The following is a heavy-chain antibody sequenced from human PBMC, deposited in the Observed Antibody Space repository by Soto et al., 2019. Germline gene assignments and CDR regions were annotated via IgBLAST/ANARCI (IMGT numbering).Heavy chain of an antibody. CDR2: MNPNSGRT. V-gene: IGHV1-46*01. D-gene: IGHD7-27*01. CDR3: ARGLELGDC. CDR1: GYTFSSYY. J-gene: IGHJ4*02. Sequence: QVQLVQSGAEVMKSGASLMVSCKASGYTFSSYYIHWVRQAPGQGLEWIGIMNPNSGRTNYAQNFKVRLTETRDTSTVTVYMDMSALTSDDSAMYDCARGLELGDCWGQGTLVTVSS.